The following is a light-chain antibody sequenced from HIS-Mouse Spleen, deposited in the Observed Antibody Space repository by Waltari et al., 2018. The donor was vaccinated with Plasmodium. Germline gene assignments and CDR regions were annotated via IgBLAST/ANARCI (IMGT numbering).Light chain of an antibody. CDR3: QQRSNWPPLT. CDR1: QRVSRY. J-gene: IGKJ4*01. V-gene: IGKV3-11*01. Sequence: EIVLTQSPATLSLSPGEIATISCRASQRVSRYLAWYQQKPGQAPRLLIYDASNRATGIPARFSGSGSGTDFTLTISSLEPEDFAVYYCQQRSNWPPLTFGGGTKVEIK. CDR2: DAS.